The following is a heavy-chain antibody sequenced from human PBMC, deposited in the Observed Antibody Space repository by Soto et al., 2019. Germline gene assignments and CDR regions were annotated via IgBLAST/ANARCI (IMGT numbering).Heavy chain of an antibody. J-gene: IGHJ4*02. CDR3: ARVPDEDYFDY. CDR2: IYYSGST. V-gene: IGHV4-59*01. Sequence: SETLSLTCTVSGGSISSYYLSWIRQPPGKGLEWIGYIYYSGSTNYNPSLKSRVTISVDTSKNQFSLKLSSVTAADTAVYYCARVPDEDYFDYWGQGTLVTVSS. CDR1: GGSISSYY.